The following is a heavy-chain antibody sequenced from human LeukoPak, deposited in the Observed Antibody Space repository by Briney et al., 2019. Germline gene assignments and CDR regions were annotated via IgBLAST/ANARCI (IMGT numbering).Heavy chain of an antibody. V-gene: IGHV3-23*01. J-gene: IGHJ4*02. CDR3: AKGMTRELRGYFDY. Sequence: TGGSLRLSCAASGFTFSSYWFHWVRQTPGKGLVWVSAISGSGGSTYYTDSVKGRFTISRDNSKNTLYLQMNSVRAEDTAVYYCAKGMTRELRGYFDYWGQGTLVTVSS. CDR2: ISGSGGST. CDR1: GFTFSSYW. D-gene: IGHD1-26*01.